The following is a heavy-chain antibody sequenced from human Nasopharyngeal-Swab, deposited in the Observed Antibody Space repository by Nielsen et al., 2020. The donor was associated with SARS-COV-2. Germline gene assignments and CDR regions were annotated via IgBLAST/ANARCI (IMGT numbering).Heavy chain of an antibody. Sequence: WVRQAPGQRLEWMGWISAGNGNTKYSQKFQGRVTITRDTSASTAYMELSSLRSEDTAVYYCTRKGILTGYYGYYYYMDVWGKGTTVTVSS. V-gene: IGHV1-3*01. D-gene: IGHD3-9*01. CDR3: TRKGILTGYYGYYYYMDV. J-gene: IGHJ6*03. CDR2: ISAGNGNT.